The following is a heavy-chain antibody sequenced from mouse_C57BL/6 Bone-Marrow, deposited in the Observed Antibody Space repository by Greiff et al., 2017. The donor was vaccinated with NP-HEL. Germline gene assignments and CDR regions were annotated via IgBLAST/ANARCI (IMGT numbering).Heavy chain of an antibody. J-gene: IGHJ1*03. CDR3: ARDYGSSYNWYFDG. V-gene: IGHV1-19*01. D-gene: IGHD1-1*01. CDR2: INPYNGGT. CDR1: GYTFTDYY. Sequence: EVQLQQSGPVLVKPGASVKMSCKASGYTFTDYYMNWVKQSHGKSLEWIGVINPYNGGTSYNQKFKGKATLTVDKSSSTAYMELNSLTSEDSAVYYCARDYGSSYNWYFDGWGTGTTVTVSS.